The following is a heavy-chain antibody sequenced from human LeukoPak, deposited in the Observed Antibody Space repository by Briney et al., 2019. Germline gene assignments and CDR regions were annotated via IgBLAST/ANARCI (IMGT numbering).Heavy chain of an antibody. D-gene: IGHD1-26*01. CDR1: GYNFANYW. V-gene: IGHV5-51*01. J-gene: IGHJ5*02. CDR2: IFPGDSDT. Sequence: GESLKISCKGSGYNFANYWIGWVRQMPGKGLESMGVIFPGDSDTRYSPSFQGQVTISADKSINTAYLQWSSLKASDTAMYYCARKWELGSPFDPWGQGTLVTVSS. CDR3: ARKWELGSPFDP.